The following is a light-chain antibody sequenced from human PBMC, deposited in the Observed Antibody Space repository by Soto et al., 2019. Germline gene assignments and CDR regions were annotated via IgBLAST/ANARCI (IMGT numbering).Light chain of an antibody. J-gene: IGKJ4*01. Sequence: EIVLTQSPATLSLSPGERATLSCRASQSVSSYLAWYHQKPVQAPRLLISDTSNRATGIPARFSGSGSGTDFTLAISSLEPEDFAVYYCQQRRNWPLTFGGGTKVDI. CDR2: DTS. V-gene: IGKV3-11*01. CDR3: QQRRNWPLT. CDR1: QSVSSY.